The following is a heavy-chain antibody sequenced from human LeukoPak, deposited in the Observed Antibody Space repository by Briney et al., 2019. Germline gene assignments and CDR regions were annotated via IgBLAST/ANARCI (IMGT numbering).Heavy chain of an antibody. J-gene: IGHJ3*02. D-gene: IGHD6-13*01. V-gene: IGHV1-2*02. CDR1: GYTFTGYY. CDR3: ARDSGIAPSGDFDI. CDR2: INPNSGGT. Sequence: ASVKVSCKASGYTFTGYYLQWVRQAPGQGLEWMGGINPNSGGTKYAQKFQGRVTMTRNKSISTAYMELSRLRSDDTAVYYCARDSGIAPSGDFDIWGQGTMVTVSS.